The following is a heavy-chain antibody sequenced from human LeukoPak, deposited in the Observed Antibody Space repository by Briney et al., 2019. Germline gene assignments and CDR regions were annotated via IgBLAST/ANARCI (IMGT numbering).Heavy chain of an antibody. CDR2: ITPLFGTA. CDR1: GGSFITYA. J-gene: IGHJ1*01. Sequence: ASVKVSCKASGGSFITYAISWVRQAPGQGLEWMGGITPLFGTASYAQKFQGRLTITADESTSTAYMELSSLRSEDTAVYYCARDSSEVRSLIVHWGQGTQVTVSS. V-gene: IGHV1-69*13. D-gene: IGHD2-15*01. CDR3: ARDSSEVRSLIVH.